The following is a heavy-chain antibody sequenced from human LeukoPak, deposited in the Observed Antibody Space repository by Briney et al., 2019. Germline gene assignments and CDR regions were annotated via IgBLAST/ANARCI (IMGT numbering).Heavy chain of an antibody. Sequence: GGSLRLSCAASGFTFSSYAMHWVRQAPGKGLEWVAVISYDGSNKYYADSVKGRFTISRDNAKNSLYLQMNSLRDEDTAVYYCARDRYFGYWGQGTLVTVSS. CDR3: ARDRYFGY. V-gene: IGHV3-30*04. CDR1: GFTFSSYA. CDR2: ISYDGSNK. J-gene: IGHJ4*02.